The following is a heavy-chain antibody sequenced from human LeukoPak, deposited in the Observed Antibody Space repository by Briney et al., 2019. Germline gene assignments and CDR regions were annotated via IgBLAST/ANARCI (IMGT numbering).Heavy chain of an antibody. J-gene: IGHJ5*02. CDR3: AKARSGWAWFDP. CDR1: GFTVSSNY. V-gene: IGHV3-23*01. D-gene: IGHD6-19*01. CDR2: ISTSGGGT. Sequence: PGGSLRLSCAASGFTVSSNYVSWVRQAPGKGLEWVSTISTSGGGTYYADSVKGRFTISRDNSKSTLYLQMNSLRAEDTAVYYCAKARSGWAWFDPWGQGTLVTVSS.